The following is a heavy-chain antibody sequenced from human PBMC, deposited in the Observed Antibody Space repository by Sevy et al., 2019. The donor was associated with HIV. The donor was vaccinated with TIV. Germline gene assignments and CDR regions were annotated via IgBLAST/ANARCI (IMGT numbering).Heavy chain of an antibody. J-gene: IGHJ4*02. CDR2: INPNSGGT. CDR1: GYTFTGYY. CDR3: ARDRDSSGWYPDY. D-gene: IGHD6-19*01. Sequence: ASVKVSCKASGYTFTGYYMHWVRQAPGQGLEWMGWINPNSGGTNYAQKFQGRVTMTRDTSISTAYMGLSRLRSDDTAVYYCARDRDSSGWYPDYWGQGTLVTVSS. V-gene: IGHV1-2*02.